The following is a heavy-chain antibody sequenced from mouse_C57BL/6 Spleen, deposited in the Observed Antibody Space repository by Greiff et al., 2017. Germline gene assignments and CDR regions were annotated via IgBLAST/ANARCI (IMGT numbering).Heavy chain of an antibody. J-gene: IGHJ2*01. CDR3: ARGGIYYDYEDY. Sequence: QVQLQQSGAELVKPGASVKLSCKASGYTFTSYWMHWVKQRPGQGLEWIGMIHPNSGSTNYNEKFKSKATLTVDKSSSTAYMQLSSLTSEDSAVYYCARGGIYYDYEDYWGQGTTLTVSS. V-gene: IGHV1-64*01. CDR1: GYTFTSYW. CDR2: IHPNSGST. D-gene: IGHD2-4*01.